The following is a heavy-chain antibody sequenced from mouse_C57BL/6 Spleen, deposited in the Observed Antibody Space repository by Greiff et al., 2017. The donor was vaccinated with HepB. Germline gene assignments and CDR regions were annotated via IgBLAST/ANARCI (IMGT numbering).Heavy chain of an antibody. Sequence: EVQLQQSGPELVKPGASVKISCKASGYTFTDYYMNWVKQSHGKSLEWIGDINPNNGGTSYNQKFKGKATLTVDKSSSTAYMELRSLTSEDSAVYYCARRQLRLQDYFDYWGQGTTLTVSS. D-gene: IGHD3-2*02. CDR2: INPNNGGT. J-gene: IGHJ2*01. CDR1: GYTFTDYY. CDR3: ARRQLRLQDYFDY. V-gene: IGHV1-26*01.